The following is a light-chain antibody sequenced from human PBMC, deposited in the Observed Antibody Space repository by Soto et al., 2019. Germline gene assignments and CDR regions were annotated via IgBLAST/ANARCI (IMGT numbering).Light chain of an antibody. Sequence: DIQMTQSPSTLSASVGDRVTITCRASQSISSWLAWYQQKPGKAPKLLIYKASTLESGVPSRFSGSGAGTEFILTISRLQPDDVATYYCQQYYSHYTFGQGTKVEIK. CDR3: QQYYSHYT. CDR2: KAS. V-gene: IGKV1-5*03. J-gene: IGKJ2*01. CDR1: QSISSW.